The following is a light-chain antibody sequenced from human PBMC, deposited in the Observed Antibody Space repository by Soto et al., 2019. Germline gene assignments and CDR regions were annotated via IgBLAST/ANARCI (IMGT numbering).Light chain of an antibody. V-gene: IGKV1-13*02. CDR2: DVS. CDR3: QQFNSYPIT. CDR1: QDVRGA. J-gene: IGKJ5*01. Sequence: AIQLTQSPSSLSASVGDRVTITCRASQDVRGALAWYQQKSGKASKILIYDVSVLESGVPTRFSGSGSGTDFTLSITSLQPVDFATYYCQQFNSYPITFGQGTRLEIK.